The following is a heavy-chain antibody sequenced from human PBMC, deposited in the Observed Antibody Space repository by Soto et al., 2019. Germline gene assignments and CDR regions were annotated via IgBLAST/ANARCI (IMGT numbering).Heavy chain of an antibody. CDR1: GGTFSSYA. CDR2: IIPIFGTA. Sequence: QVQLVQSGAEVKKPGASVKVSCTASGGTFSSYAISWVRQAPGQGLEWMGGIIPIFGTANYAQKFQGRVTITADESTSKGYMELSSRRSEDTAVYYCASRGTWTQTNIYYCFYGMDVCGQGTTVTVSS. D-gene: IGHD5-18*01. CDR3: ASRGTWTQTNIYYCFYGMDV. V-gene: IGHV1-69*01. J-gene: IGHJ6*02.